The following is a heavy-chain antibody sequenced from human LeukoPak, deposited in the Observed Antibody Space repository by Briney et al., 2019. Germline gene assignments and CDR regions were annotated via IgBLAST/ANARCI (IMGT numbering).Heavy chain of an antibody. J-gene: IGHJ4*02. V-gene: IGHV3-23*01. D-gene: IGHD1-1*01. Sequence: WGSLRLSCAASGFTFNTYTMYWVRQAPGKGLEWVSGISNSGGSTYYADSVKGRFTISRDNSKNTLYLQMNSLRAEDTALYYCAKGLERESRLDSWGQGTLVTVSS. CDR3: AKGLERESRLDS. CDR2: ISNSGGST. CDR1: GFTFNTYT.